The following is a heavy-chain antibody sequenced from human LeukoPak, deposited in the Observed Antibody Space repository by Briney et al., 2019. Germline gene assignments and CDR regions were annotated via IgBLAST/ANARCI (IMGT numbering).Heavy chain of an antibody. CDR1: GFTFSSYS. J-gene: IGHJ6*03. D-gene: IGHD3-3*01. V-gene: IGHV3-21*04. CDR3: AKDETNYDFWSGYYYYYMDV. Sequence: PGGSLRLSCAASGFTFSSYSMNWVRQAPGKGLEWVSSISSSSSYIYYADSVKGRFTISRDNAKNSLYLQMNSLRAEDTAVYYCAKDETNYDFWSGYYYYYMDVWGKGTTVTVSS. CDR2: ISSSSSYI.